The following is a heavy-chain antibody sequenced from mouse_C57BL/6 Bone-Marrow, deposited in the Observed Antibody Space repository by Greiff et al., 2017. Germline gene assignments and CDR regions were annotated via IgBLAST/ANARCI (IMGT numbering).Heavy chain of an antibody. Sequence: QVQLQQPGAELVKPGASVKLSCKASGYTFTSYWMHWVKQRPGQGLEWIGMIHPNSGSTNYNETFKSKATLTVDKSSSTAYMQLSSLTSEDSAVYYCAYGSSYHYWYFDVWGTGTTGTVSS. V-gene: IGHV1-64*01. CDR1: GYTFTSYW. J-gene: IGHJ1*03. CDR3: AYGSSYHYWYFDV. CDR2: IHPNSGST. D-gene: IGHD1-1*01.